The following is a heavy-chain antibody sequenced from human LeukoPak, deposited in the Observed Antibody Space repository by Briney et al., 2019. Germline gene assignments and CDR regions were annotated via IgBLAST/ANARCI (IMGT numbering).Heavy chain of an antibody. V-gene: IGHV4-39*01. CDR1: GGSISSSSYY. Sequence: SETLSLTCTVSGGSISSSSYYWGWIRQPPGTGLEWLGSIYYSGSTYYNPSLKSRVTISVDTSKNQFSLKLSSVAAADTAVYYCARHFLGGWTLYYFDYWGQGTLVTVSS. J-gene: IGHJ4*02. D-gene: IGHD6-19*01. CDR2: IYYSGST. CDR3: ARHFLGGWTLYYFDY.